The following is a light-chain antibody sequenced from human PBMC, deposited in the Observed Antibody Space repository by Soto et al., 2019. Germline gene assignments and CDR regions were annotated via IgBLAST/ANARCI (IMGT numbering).Light chain of an antibody. V-gene: IGKV3-20*01. J-gene: IGKJ2*01. CDR3: QQYGNSPYT. CDR2: GAS. Sequence: EIVLTQSPGTLSLSPGERATLSCRASQSVSSSYLAWYQQKPGQAPRLLIYGASSRATGIPDRFSGSGSGXDFTLTISRLEPEDFAVYYCQQYGNSPYTFGQGTKLEIK. CDR1: QSVSSSY.